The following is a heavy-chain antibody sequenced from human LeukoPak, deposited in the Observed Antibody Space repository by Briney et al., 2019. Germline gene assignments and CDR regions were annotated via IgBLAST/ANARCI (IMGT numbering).Heavy chain of an antibody. J-gene: IGHJ4*02. Sequence: GGSLRLSCAASGFIFSNYGMHWVRQAPGKGLEWVAIISFDGGKKHYADSVKGRFTISRDNSKNTLYLQMNSLRAEDTAVYYCAKGSRSTVVSNLDYWGQGTLVTVSS. CDR3: AKGSRSTVVSNLDY. V-gene: IGHV3-30*18. CDR1: GFIFSNYG. CDR2: ISFDGGKK. D-gene: IGHD4-23*01.